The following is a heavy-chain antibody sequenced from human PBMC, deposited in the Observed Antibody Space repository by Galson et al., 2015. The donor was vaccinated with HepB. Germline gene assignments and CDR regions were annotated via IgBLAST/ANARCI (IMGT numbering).Heavy chain of an antibody. CDR1: GFTFSSYA. D-gene: IGHD1-14*01. CDR3: ATLVRPRTHFDY. CDR2: ISGSGGST. J-gene: IGHJ4*02. V-gene: IGHV3-23*01. Sequence: SLRLSCAASGFTFSSYAMSWVRQAPGKGLEWVSAISGSGGSTYYADSVKGRFTISRDNSKNTLYLQMNSLRAEDTAVYYCATLVRPRTHFDYWGQGTLVTVSS.